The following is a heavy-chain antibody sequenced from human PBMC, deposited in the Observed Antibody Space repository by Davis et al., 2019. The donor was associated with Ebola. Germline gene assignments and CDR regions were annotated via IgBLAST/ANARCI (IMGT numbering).Heavy chain of an antibody. CDR3: ASEIYYYDSSGYGRSGAFDI. V-gene: IGHV4-34*01. D-gene: IGHD3-22*01. J-gene: IGHJ3*02. CDR2: INHSGST. Sequence: SETLSLTCAVYGGSFSGYYWSWIRQPPGKGLEWIGEINHSGSTNYNPSLKSRVTISVDRSKNQFSLKLSSVTAADTAVYYCASEIYYYDSSGYGRSGAFDIWGQGTMVTVSS. CDR1: GGSFSGYY.